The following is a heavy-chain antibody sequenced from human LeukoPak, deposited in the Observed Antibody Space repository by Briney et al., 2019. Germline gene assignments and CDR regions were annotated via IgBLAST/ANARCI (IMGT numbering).Heavy chain of an antibody. CDR3: AKAHCGSGSCYPYYLDY. CDR2: IDISGAYT. V-gene: IGHV3-23*01. D-gene: IGHD2-15*01. CDR1: GFTFSSYS. Sequence: GGSLRLSCAASGFTFSSYSMTWVRQAPGKGLEWVSGIDISGAYTYYADSVRGRFTISRDNPKNTLFLQMNSLRAEDTAIYYCAKAHCGSGSCYPYYLDYWGQGTLVTVSS. J-gene: IGHJ4*02.